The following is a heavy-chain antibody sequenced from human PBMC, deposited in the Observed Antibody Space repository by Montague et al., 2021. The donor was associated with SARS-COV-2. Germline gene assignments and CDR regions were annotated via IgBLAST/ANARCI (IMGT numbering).Heavy chain of an antibody. D-gene: IGHD7-27*01. V-gene: IGHV4-39*01. CDR2: INYSGRT. J-gene: IGHJ4*02. CDR1: GGSIMRSDYY. CDR3: ARHETGDPPFDD. Sequence: SETLSLTCTVSGGSIMRSDYYWGWIRQAPGKGLEWIGSINYSGRTKYTPSLKTRLSMSIDKSKSQFSLRLNSVTAADTSFYYCARHETGDPPFDDWGQGTLVTVSS.